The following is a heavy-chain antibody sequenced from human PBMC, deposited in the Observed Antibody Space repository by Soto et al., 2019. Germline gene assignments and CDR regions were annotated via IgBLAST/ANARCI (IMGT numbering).Heavy chain of an antibody. CDR2: IYSGGST. CDR3: HGYGY. D-gene: IGHD5-12*01. CDR1: GFSVTANY. J-gene: IGHJ4*02. V-gene: IGHV3-53*01. Sequence: EVQVVESGGGLIQPGGSLRLSCEVSGFSVTANYMSWVRQAPGKGLEWVSVIYSGGSTYNIDSVKGRFSISRDISKNTLYLQMNSQRAEDTAVYYCHGYGYWGQGTLVTVSS.